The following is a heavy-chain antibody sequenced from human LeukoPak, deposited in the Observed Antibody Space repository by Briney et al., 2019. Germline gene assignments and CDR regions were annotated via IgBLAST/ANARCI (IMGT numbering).Heavy chain of an antibody. D-gene: IGHD1-26*01. CDR1: GFTFSSYS. J-gene: IGHJ3*02. V-gene: IGHV3-21*01. Sequence: GGSLRLSCAASGFTFSSYSLSWVRQAPGKGLDWVSPISTSSSYIYYADSVKGRFTISRHNAKNSLYLQMNSLRAEDTAVYYCARGRQNSGSYSDAFDIWGQGTMVTVSS. CDR2: ISTSSSYI. CDR3: ARGRQNSGSYSDAFDI.